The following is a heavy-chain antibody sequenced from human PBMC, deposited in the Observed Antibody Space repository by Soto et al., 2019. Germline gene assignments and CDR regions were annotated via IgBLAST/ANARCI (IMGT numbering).Heavy chain of an antibody. Sequence: ASVKVSCKASGYTFMNYHMHWVRQAPGRGLEWLGKINPIGGTTTYAQKFQGRVTMTRDTSTSTVYTELSSLRSEDTAVYYCARAASALLWGPGTQVTVSS. V-gene: IGHV1-46*01. CDR1: GYTFMNYH. J-gene: IGHJ4*02. D-gene: IGHD6-13*01. CDR2: INPIGGTT. CDR3: ARAASALL.